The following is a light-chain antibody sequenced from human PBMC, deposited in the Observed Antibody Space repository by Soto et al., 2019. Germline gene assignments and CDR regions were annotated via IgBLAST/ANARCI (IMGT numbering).Light chain of an antibody. V-gene: IGLV2-14*01. J-gene: IGLJ1*01. CDR3: SSYTSSNTFYV. CDR1: SSDVGGYYY. Sequence: QFVLTQPASVSGSPGQSITISCTGTSSDVGGYYYVSWYQHHPGKAPKLMIYQVSNRPSGVSNRFSGSKSGNTASLTISGLQAEDEADYYCSSYTSSNTFYVFGTGTKV. CDR2: QVS.